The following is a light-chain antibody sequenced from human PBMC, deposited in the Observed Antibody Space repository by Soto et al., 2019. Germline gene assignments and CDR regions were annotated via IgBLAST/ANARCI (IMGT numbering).Light chain of an antibody. CDR2: AAS. Sequence: DIQMTQSPSSLSASEGDRVTITCAASQSVNTYLNWYQHKPGKAPKLLIYAASSLQSGVPSRFSGSGSGTEFTLTISSLQPEDSAVYYCQQSCSAPLTFGPGTKVDIK. CDR1: QSVNTY. CDR3: QQSCSAPLT. J-gene: IGKJ3*01. V-gene: IGKV1-39*01.